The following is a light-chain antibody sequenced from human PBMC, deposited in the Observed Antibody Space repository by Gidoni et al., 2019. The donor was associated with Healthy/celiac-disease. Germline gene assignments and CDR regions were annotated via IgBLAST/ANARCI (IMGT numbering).Light chain of an antibody. CDR1: QSVSSY. CDR3: QQRSTWPPEYT. V-gene: IGKV3-11*01. CDR2: DAT. J-gene: IGKJ2*01. Sequence: EIVLTQSPATLSLSPGQRAILSRRASQSVSSYLAWYQQKPGQAPSLLIYDATNGATGIPARYMGSGSGTDFTLTISSLEPEDFAVYYCQQRSTWPPEYTFGQXTKLEIK.